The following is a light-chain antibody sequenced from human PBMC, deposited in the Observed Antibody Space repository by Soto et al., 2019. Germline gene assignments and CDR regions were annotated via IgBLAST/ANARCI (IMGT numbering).Light chain of an antibody. CDR2: DAS. CDR1: QSVSNAY. Sequence: EVVLTQSPGTLSVSPGERVTLSCRASQSVSNAYLAWYQHKPGQVPRLLIHDASSRATGIPDRFSGSGSGPDFTLTIGRLEPEDFAVYYCQQVATQPPTFGQGTKLEIK. CDR3: QQVATQPPT. J-gene: IGKJ2*01. V-gene: IGKV3-20*01.